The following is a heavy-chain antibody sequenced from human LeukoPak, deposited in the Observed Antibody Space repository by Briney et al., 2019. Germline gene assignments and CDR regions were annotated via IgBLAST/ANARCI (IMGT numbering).Heavy chain of an antibody. Sequence: SETLSLTCTVSGGSISSYYWSWIRQPAGKGLEWIGRIYTSGSTNYNPSLKSRVTMSVDTSKNQFSLKLSSVTAADTAVYYCARDPIAAAGPDAFDIWGQGTMVTVSS. CDR1: GGSISSYY. CDR2: IYTSGST. J-gene: IGHJ3*02. D-gene: IGHD6-13*01. CDR3: ARDPIAAAGPDAFDI. V-gene: IGHV4-4*07.